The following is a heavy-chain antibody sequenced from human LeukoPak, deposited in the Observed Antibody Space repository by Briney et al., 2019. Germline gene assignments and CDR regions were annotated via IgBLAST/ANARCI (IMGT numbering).Heavy chain of an antibody. Sequence: GESMKISYKGSGYSFTSYWISWVRQMPGKGLEWMGRIDPSDSYTNYSPSFQGHVTISADKSISTAYLQWSSLKASDTAMYYCARLGDDCSSTNCPDYWGQGTLVTVSS. CDR2: IDPSDSYT. J-gene: IGHJ4*02. CDR3: ARLGDDCSSTNCPDY. CDR1: GYSFTSYW. D-gene: IGHD2-2*01. V-gene: IGHV5-10-1*01.